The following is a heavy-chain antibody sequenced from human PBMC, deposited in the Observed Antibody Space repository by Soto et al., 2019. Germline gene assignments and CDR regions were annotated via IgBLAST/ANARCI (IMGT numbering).Heavy chain of an antibody. Sequence: QVQLQQWGAGQLKPSETLSLSCAVYGGSFSGYYWTWMRQPPGKGLEWIGEINGSGSTNYNPSLKSRATISVDTSKNQFSLKLSSVTAADTAVYYCARGLTTGVTPRYFNLWGRGTLVTVSS. CDR2: INGSGST. CDR3: ARGLTTGVTPRYFNL. D-gene: IGHD3-22*01. V-gene: IGHV4-34*01. J-gene: IGHJ2*01. CDR1: GGSFSGYY.